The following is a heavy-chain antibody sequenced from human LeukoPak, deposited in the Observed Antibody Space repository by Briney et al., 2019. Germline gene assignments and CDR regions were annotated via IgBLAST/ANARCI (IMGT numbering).Heavy chain of an antibody. CDR3: ARHILEEHWFDP. V-gene: IGHV4-34*01. CDR1: GGSFSGYF. J-gene: IGHJ5*02. D-gene: IGHD1-1*01. CDR2: INHSGST. Sequence: SETLSLTCGVHGGSFSGYFWSWIRQPPGKGLEWIGEINHSGSTNYSPSLKSRLTISLDTSKNQFSLKLSSVTAADTAVYYCARHILEEHWFDPWGPGTLVIVSS.